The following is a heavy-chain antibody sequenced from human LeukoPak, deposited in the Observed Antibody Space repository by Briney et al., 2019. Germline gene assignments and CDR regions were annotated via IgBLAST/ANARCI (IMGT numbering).Heavy chain of an antibody. CDR2: ISAYNGQL. CDR3: ATGLAIAARQLYYMDV. Sequence: ASVKVSCKASGYTFGNYGISWVRQAPGQGLEWMGWISAYNGQLRFAQKFQGRITMTTDTSTSTAYMELRSLRSEDTAVYYCATGLAIAARQLYYMDVWGKGTTVTVSS. D-gene: IGHD6-6*01. CDR1: GYTFGNYG. V-gene: IGHV1-18*01. J-gene: IGHJ6*03.